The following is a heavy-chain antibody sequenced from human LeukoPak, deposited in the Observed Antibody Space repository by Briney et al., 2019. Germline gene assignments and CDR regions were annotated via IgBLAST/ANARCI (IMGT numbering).Heavy chain of an antibody. J-gene: IGHJ4*02. CDR3: ARKGSSGYYFDY. Sequence: PGGSLRLSCAASGFIFSSYSMNWVRQAPGKGLEWVSSISSSSSYIYYADSVKGRFTISRDNAKNSLYLQMNSLRAEDTAVYYCARKGSSGYYFDYWGQGTLVTVSS. V-gene: IGHV3-21*01. D-gene: IGHD3-22*01. CDR1: GFIFSSYS. CDR2: ISSSSSYI.